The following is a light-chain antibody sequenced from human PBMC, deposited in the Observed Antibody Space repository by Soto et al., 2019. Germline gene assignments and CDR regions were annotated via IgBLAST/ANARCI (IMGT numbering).Light chain of an antibody. Sequence: QSVLTQPASVSGSPGQSITISCTGTSSDVGGYNYVSWYQHHPGKAPKLMIYDVSNRPSGVSNRFSGSKSGNTASLIISGLQAEDEADDYCSSYTSSSTRSTDVFGTGTKLTVL. J-gene: IGLJ1*01. V-gene: IGLV2-14*03. CDR3: SSYTSSSTRSTDV. CDR2: DVS. CDR1: SSDVGGYNY.